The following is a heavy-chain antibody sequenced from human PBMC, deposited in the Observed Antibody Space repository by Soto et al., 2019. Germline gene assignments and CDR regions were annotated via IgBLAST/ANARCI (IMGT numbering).Heavy chain of an antibody. CDR3: AHYSEDSGYCRIYLDS. Sequence: QITLKESGPTLVKPTQTLTLTCTFSEFSLSTRGMGVGWIRQPPGKALEWLAVIYWDDDKRYSPSLKSRLTIAKDTSKNRVVLTMTNMDPVDTGTYYCAHYSEDSGYCRIYLDSWGQGTLVTVSS. CDR1: EFSLSTRGMG. D-gene: IGHD3-22*01. J-gene: IGHJ4*02. CDR2: IYWDDDK. V-gene: IGHV2-5*02.